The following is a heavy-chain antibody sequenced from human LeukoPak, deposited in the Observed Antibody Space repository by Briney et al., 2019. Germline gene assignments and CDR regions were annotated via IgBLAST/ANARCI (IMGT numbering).Heavy chain of an antibody. J-gene: IGHJ4*02. CDR2: IIPILGIA. Sequence: GASVKVSCKASGGTFSSYAISWVRQAPGQGLEWMGRIIPILGIANYAQKFQGRVTITTDESTSTAYMELSSLRSEDTAVYYCAREAIGCLGYWGQGTLVTVSS. CDR3: AREAIGCLGY. D-gene: IGHD3-22*01. V-gene: IGHV1-69*04. CDR1: GGTFSSYA.